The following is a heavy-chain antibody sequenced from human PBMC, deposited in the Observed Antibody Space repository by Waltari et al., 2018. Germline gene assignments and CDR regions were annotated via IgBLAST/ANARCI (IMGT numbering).Heavy chain of an antibody. CDR3: ARDLGTTVTEPYVDS. D-gene: IGHD4-17*01. V-gene: IGHV1-69*09. CDR1: RGTFSIHG. Sequence: QVQLVQSGAEVKEPGSSVKVSCKASRGTFSIHGITWLRQAPGQGLEWMGRIIPMAGVTNYAQKFQGRVTLSADKSTYTAYMDLSSLTSEDTAVYFCARDLGTTVTEPYVDSWGQGTLVTVSS. J-gene: IGHJ4*02. CDR2: IIPMAGVT.